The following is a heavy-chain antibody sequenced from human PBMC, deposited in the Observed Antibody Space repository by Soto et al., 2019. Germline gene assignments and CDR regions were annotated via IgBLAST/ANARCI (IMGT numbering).Heavy chain of an antibody. J-gene: IGHJ5*02. Sequence: GGSLRLSCIASGFTFSGYWMSWVRQAPGKGLEWVANINQDGSEKNYVDSVKGRFTISRDNAKDSLSLQMNSLRADDTAVYYCARARGSSWYEDWFDPWGQGTLVTVSS. CDR1: GFTFSGYW. D-gene: IGHD6-13*01. V-gene: IGHV3-7*03. CDR2: INQDGSEK. CDR3: ARARGSSWYEDWFDP.